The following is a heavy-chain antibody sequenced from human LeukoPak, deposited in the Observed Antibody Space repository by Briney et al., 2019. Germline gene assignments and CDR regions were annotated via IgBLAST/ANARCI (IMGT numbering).Heavy chain of an antibody. V-gene: IGHV3-7*01. CDR2: IKQDGSEK. D-gene: IGHD6-13*01. CDR1: GFTFSSYW. CDR3: ARDWSSSWYVGDAFDI. J-gene: IGHJ3*02. Sequence: GGSLRLSCAASGFTFSSYWMSWVRQAPGKGLEWVANIKQDGSEKYYVDSVKGRFTISRDNAKNSLYLQMNSLRAEDTAVYYCARDWSSSWYVGDAFDIWGQGTMVTVSS.